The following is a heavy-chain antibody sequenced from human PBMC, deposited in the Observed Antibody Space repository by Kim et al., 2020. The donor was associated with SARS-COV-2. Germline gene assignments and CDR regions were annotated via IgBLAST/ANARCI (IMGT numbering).Heavy chain of an antibody. J-gene: IGHJ6*02. CDR2: INPNSGGT. V-gene: IGHV1-2*02. CDR1: GYTFTGYY. Sequence: ASVKVSCKASGYTFTGYYIHWVRQAPGQGLEWMGWINPNSGGTNYAQKFQGRVTMTRDTSIRTAYMELSRLRSDDTAVYYCARGGRAYDFLTGSFPGMDVWGQGTTVTVSS. CDR3: ARGGRAYDFLTGSFPGMDV. D-gene: IGHD3-9*01.